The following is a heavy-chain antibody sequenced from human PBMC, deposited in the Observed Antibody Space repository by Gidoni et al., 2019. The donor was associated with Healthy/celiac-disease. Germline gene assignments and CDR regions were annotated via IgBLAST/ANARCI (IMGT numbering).Heavy chain of an antibody. CDR2: ISAYNGNT. CDR1: GYTFTSYG. CDR3: ARDEEVVVIPPDYYGMDV. V-gene: IGHV1-18*01. J-gene: IGHJ6*02. Sequence: QVQLVQSGAEVKKPGASVKVSCKASGYTFTSYGISWVRQAPGQGLEWRGWISAYNGNTNYAQKLQGRVTMTTDTSTSTAYMELRSLRSDDTAVYYCARDEEVVVIPPDYYGMDVWGQGTTVTVSS. D-gene: IGHD3-22*01.